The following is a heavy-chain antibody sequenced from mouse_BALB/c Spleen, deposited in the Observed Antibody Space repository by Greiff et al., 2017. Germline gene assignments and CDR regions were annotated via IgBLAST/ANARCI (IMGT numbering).Heavy chain of an antibody. CDR1: GFTFSSFG. V-gene: IGHV5-17*02. CDR3: ARAPPLGRAMDY. CDR2: ISSGSSTI. D-gene: IGHD4-1*01. J-gene: IGHJ4*01. Sequence: EVQVVESGGGLVQPGGSRKLSCAASGFTFSSFGMHWVRQAPEKGLEWVAYISSGSSTIYYADTVKGRFTISRDNPKNTLFLQMTSLRSEDTAMYYCARAPPLGRAMDYWGQGTSVTVSS.